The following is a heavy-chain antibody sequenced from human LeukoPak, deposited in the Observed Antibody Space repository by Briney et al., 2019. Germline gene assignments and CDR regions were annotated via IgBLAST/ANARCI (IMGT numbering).Heavy chain of an antibody. CDR1: GYTFTSYG. CDR2: ISAYNGNT. Sequence: ASVKVSCKASGYTFTSYGISWVRQAPGQGLEWMGWISAYNGNTNYAQKLQGRVTMTTDTSTSTAYMELRSLRSDDTDVYYCARAEVGIQLWSDAFDIWGQGTMVTVSS. J-gene: IGHJ3*02. CDR3: ARAEVGIQLWSDAFDI. D-gene: IGHD5-18*01. V-gene: IGHV1-18*01.